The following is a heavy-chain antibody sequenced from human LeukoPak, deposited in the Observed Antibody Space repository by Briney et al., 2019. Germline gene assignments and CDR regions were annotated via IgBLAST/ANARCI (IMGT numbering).Heavy chain of an antibody. D-gene: IGHD6-13*01. Sequence: SETLSLTCTVSGASISDYYWSWIRQPPGKGLEWIGYIYYSGSTNYNPSLKSRVTISIDTSKNQFSLKVSSVTAADTAVYYCARVKAAAGIDYFDYWGQGTLVTVSS. V-gene: IGHV4-59*13. J-gene: IGHJ4*02. CDR3: ARVKAAAGIDYFDY. CDR1: GASISDYY. CDR2: IYYSGST.